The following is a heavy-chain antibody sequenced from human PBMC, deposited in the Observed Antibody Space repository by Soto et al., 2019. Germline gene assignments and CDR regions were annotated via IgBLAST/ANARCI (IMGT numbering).Heavy chain of an antibody. CDR1: GFTFSRYS. Sequence: PGGSLRLSCAASGFTFSRYSMNWVRQAPGKGLEWVSSISSTTNYIYYADSMKGRFTVSRDNAKNSVYLDMSSLSAEDTAVYYCARESEDLTSNFDCWGQGTLVTVSS. J-gene: IGHJ4*02. CDR2: ISSTTNYI. CDR3: ARESEDLTSNFDC. V-gene: IGHV3-21*01.